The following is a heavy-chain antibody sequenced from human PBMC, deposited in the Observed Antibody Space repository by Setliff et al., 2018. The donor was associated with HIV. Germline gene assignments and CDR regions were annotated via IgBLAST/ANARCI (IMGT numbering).Heavy chain of an antibody. CDR3: AREAVTTFSGDYYYYMDV. V-gene: IGHV3-21*01. CDR1: GFTFGDYA. Sequence: GGSLRLSCTASGFTFGDYAMAWVRQAPGKGLEWVSSISSSSSYIYYADSVKGRFTISRDNAKNSLYLQMNSLRAEDTAVYYCAREAVTTFSGDYYYYMDVWGKGTTVTVSS. CDR2: ISSSSSYI. D-gene: IGHD4-17*01. J-gene: IGHJ6*03.